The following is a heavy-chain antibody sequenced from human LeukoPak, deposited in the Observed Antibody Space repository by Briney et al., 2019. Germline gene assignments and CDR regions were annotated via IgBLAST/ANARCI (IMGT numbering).Heavy chain of an antibody. CDR2: INPNSGGT. D-gene: IGHD5-24*01. Sequence: ASVKVSCKASGYTFTGYYMHWVRQAPGQGLEWMGWINPNSGGTNYAQKLRGRVTMTRDTSISTAYMELSRLRSDDTAVYYCARGDGYNGLDYWGQGTLVTVS. V-gene: IGHV1-2*02. CDR3: ARGDGYNGLDY. J-gene: IGHJ4*02. CDR1: GYTFTGYY.